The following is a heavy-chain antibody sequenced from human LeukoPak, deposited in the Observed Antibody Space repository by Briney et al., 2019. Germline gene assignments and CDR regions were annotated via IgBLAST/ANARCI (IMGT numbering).Heavy chain of an antibody. Sequence: PGRSLRLSCAASGFTFSSYGMHWVRQAPGKGLEWVANIRGDGGKKNYVDSVRGRFTISRDNAKNSLYLQMNSLRAEDTAVYYCARDWGGEGRPTDYWGQGTLVTVSS. CDR2: IRGDGGKK. CDR1: GFTFSSYG. J-gene: IGHJ4*02. D-gene: IGHD3-16*01. CDR3: ARDWGGEGRPTDY. V-gene: IGHV3-7*01.